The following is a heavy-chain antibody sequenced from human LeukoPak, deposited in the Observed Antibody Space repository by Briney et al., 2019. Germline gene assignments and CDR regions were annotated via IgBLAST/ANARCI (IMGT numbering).Heavy chain of an antibody. J-gene: IGHJ4*02. CDR1: GFTVSSYG. Sequence: GGTLRLSCAASGFTVSSYGMSWVRQPPGKGPEWVSYISHSGTTIYYADSVKGRFTISRDNAKNSLYLQMDSLRAEDTAVYYCARDYGDYYFDYWGQGTLVSVSS. V-gene: IGHV3-48*04. D-gene: IGHD4-17*01. CDR3: ARDYGDYYFDY. CDR2: ISHSGTTI.